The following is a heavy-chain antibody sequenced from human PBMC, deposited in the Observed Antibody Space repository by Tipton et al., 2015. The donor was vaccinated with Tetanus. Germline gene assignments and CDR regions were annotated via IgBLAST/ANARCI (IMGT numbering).Heavy chain of an antibody. CDR1: GFTFSIYG. J-gene: IGHJ4*02. D-gene: IGHD2-15*01. Sequence: SLRLSCTASGFTFSIYGMHWVRQAPGKGLEWVAVVSHDGSNEYYADSVKGRFTISRDNAKKTLNLQMNSLIPDDTALYYCAKEFQRARIRFFDSWGQGTQVTASS. V-gene: IGHV3-30*18. CDR2: VSHDGSNE. CDR3: AKEFQRARIRFFDS.